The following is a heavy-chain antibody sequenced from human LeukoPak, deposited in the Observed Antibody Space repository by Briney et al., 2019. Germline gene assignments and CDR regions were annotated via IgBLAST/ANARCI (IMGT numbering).Heavy chain of an antibody. CDR2: INPSGGST. J-gene: IGHJ4*02. CDR1: GYTFTSYY. Sequence: ASVKVSCKASGYTFTSYYMHWVRQAPGQGLEWMGIINPSGGSTSYAQKFQGRVTMARDTSTSTVYMELSNLRSEDTAVYYCARSGGATFYFDYWGQGTLVTVSS. D-gene: IGHD1-26*01. CDR3: ARSGGATFYFDY. V-gene: IGHV1-46*01.